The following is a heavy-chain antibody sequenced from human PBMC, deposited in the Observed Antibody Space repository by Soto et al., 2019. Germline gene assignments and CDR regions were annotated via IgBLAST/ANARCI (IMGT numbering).Heavy chain of an antibody. J-gene: IGHJ4*01. V-gene: IGHV3-9*02. CDR1: GFTSDDHG. Sequence: LQVVESGGDLVQPGRSLRLFCAVSGFTSDDHGMHWVRQAPGKGLEWVSGIVSNTGSIGYADAVRGRFTISKDNAKKSLHLQMDSLRVEDTALYYCVKDIEPGGAAYWGHGTLVTVSS. CDR3: VKDIEPGGAAY. CDR2: IVSNTGSI. D-gene: IGHD3-16*01.